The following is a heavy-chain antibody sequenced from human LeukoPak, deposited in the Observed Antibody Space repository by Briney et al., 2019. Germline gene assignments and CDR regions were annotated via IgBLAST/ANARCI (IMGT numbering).Heavy chain of an antibody. D-gene: IGHD2/OR15-2a*01. Sequence: PSETLSLTCTVSGGSISSYYWSWIRQPPGKGLEWIAYISDIGSINYNPSLKSRVTISLDTSKNQFSLELSSVTAADTAVYYCAGHHPRNTVDFWGQGTLVTVSS. CDR2: ISDIGSI. CDR3: AGHHPRNTVDF. J-gene: IGHJ4*02. CDR1: GGSISSYY. V-gene: IGHV4-59*08.